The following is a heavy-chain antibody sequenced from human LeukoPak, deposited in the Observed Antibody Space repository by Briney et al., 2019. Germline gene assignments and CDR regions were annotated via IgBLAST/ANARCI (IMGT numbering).Heavy chain of an antibody. J-gene: IGHJ3*02. D-gene: IGHD5-24*01. CDR3: ARHLAAPMATTAFDI. V-gene: IGHV1-2*02. Sequence: ASVKVSCKASGYTFTSYGISWVRQAPGQGLEWMGWINPNSGGTNYAQKFQGRVTMTRDTSISTAYMELSRLRSDDTAVYYCARHLAAPMATTAFDIWGQGTMVTVSS. CDR2: INPNSGGT. CDR1: GYTFTSYG.